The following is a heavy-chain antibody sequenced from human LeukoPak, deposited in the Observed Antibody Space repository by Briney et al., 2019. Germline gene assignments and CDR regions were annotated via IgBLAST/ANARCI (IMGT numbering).Heavy chain of an antibody. CDR2: IRSSSTTI. J-gene: IGHJ3*02. V-gene: IGHV3-48*01. CDR1: GFTFSNYW. CDR3: ARAKRNGFDI. Sequence: PGGSLRLSCAASGFTFSNYWMHWVRQAPGKGLEWVSYIRSSSTTIYYADSVKGRFTISRDNAKNSLYLQMNSLRAEDTAVYYCARAKRNGFDIWGQGTMVTVSS.